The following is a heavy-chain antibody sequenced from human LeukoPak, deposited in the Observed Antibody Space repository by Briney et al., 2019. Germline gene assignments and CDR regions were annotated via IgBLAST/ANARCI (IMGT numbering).Heavy chain of an antibody. CDR2: INPNTGAT. V-gene: IGHV1-2*02. D-gene: IGHD6-19*01. Sequence: ASVTVSCKASGYTLTGYYLHWVRQAPGQGLEGMGWINPNTGATHSAQKFQGRITMTRDTSITTAYMDLSRLRSDDTAVYYCARDRVGSGWPRPYYFEVWGQGTLVTVSS. J-gene: IGHJ4*02. CDR1: GYTLTGYY. CDR3: ARDRVGSGWPRPYYFEV.